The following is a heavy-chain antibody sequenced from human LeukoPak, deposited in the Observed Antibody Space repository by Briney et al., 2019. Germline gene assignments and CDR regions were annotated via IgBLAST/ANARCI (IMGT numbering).Heavy chain of an antibody. Sequence: GASVKVSCKASGYTFTSYAMHWVRQAPGQRLEWMGWINAGNGNTKYSQKFQGRVTITRDTSASTAYMELSSLRSEDTAVYYCARHNDLWFGSRAEAFDIWGQGTMVTVSS. D-gene: IGHD3-10*01. CDR1: GYTFTSYA. V-gene: IGHV1-3*01. CDR3: ARHNDLWFGSRAEAFDI. J-gene: IGHJ3*02. CDR2: INAGNGNT.